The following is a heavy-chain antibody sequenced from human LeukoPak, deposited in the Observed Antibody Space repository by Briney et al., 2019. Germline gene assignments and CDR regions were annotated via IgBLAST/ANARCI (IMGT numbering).Heavy chain of an antibody. J-gene: IGHJ4*02. Sequence: PGGSLRLSCAASGFTFSHYWMSWVRQAPGMGLEWVANIKQDGSEKYYVDSVKGRFTISRDNSKNTVYLQMNSLRVEDTAVYYCAKDVRGGCSGDNCYYWGQGTLVTVSS. CDR3: AKDVRGGCSGDNCYY. CDR2: IKQDGSEK. V-gene: IGHV3-7*03. D-gene: IGHD2-15*01. CDR1: GFTFSHYW.